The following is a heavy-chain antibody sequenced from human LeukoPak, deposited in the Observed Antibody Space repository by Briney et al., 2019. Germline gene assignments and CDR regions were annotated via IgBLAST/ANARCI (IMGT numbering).Heavy chain of an antibody. CDR3: ASPDESYYYDSSGYCKN. CDR1: GFTFSSYA. Sequence: GGTLRLSCAASGFTFSSYAMHWVRQAPGKGLEWGAVISYDGSNKYYADCVKGRFTISRDNSKNTLYLQMNSLRAEDTAVYYCASPDESYYYDSSGYCKNWGQGTLVTVSP. D-gene: IGHD3-22*01. CDR2: ISYDGSNK. J-gene: IGHJ4*02. V-gene: IGHV3-30*04.